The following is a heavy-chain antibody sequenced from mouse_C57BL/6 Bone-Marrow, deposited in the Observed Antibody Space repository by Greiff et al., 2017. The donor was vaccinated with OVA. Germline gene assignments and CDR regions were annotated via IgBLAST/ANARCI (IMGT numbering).Heavy chain of an antibody. D-gene: IGHD2-3*01. CDR1: GYTFTDYE. J-gene: IGHJ2*01. V-gene: IGHV1-15*01. CDR2: IDPETGGT. CDR3: SRGGWLLRSGFGY. Sequence: QVQLQQSGAELVRPGASVTLSCKASGYTFTDYEMHWVKQTPVHGLEWIGAIDPETGGTAYNQKFKGKAILTADKSSSTAYMELRSLTSDDSSVYDCSRGGWLLRSGFGYWGQGTTLTVSS.